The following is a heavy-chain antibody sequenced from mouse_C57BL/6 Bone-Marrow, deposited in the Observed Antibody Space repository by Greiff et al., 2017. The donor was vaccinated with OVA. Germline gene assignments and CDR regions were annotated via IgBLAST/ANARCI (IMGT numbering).Heavy chain of an antibody. D-gene: IGHD3-2*02. CDR1: GYTFTSYW. V-gene: IGHV1-64*01. J-gene: IGHJ2*01. Sequence: VQLQQPGAELVKPGASVKLSCKASGYTFTSYWMHWVKQRPGQGLEWIGMIHPNSGSTNYNEKFKSKATLTVDKSSSTAYMQLSSLTSEDSAVYYCARYETAQTLLDYWGQGTTLTVSS. CDR2: IHPNSGST. CDR3: ARYETAQTLLDY.